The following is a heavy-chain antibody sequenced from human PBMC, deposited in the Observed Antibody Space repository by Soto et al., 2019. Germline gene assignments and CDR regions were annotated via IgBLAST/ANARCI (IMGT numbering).Heavy chain of an antibody. CDR1: GGTFSSYA. D-gene: IGHD5-12*01. V-gene: IGHV1-69*12. Sequence: QVQLVQSGAEVRQPASSVKVSCKTSGGTFSSYAISWVRQAPGQGLEWMGGIVPIVDTSTYAQKFQGRVTIDADESTSTVYMELSSLRSDDTAVYDCVRVVAIPGYPDNWGQGTLVTVSS. J-gene: IGHJ4*02. CDR3: VRVVAIPGYPDN. CDR2: IVPIVDTS.